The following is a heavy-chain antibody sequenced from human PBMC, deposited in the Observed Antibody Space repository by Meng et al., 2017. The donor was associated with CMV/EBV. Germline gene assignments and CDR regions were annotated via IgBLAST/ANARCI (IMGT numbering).Heavy chain of an antibody. CDR2: IKSKTDGGTT. J-gene: IGHJ4*02. Sequence: EGSLRLSCAASGFTFSNAWMSWVRQAPGKGLEWVGRIKSKTDGGTTDYAAPVKGRFTISRDDSKNTLYLQMNSLKTEDTAVYYCTSTIGYYYDSSGYYLDYWGQGTLVTVSS. CDR1: GFTFSNAW. CDR3: TSTIGYYYDSSGYYLDY. D-gene: IGHD3-22*01. V-gene: IGHV3-15*01.